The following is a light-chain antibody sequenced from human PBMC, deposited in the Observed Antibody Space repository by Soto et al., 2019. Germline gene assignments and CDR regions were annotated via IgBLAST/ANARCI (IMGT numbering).Light chain of an antibody. CDR1: QSVSSY. CDR2: DAS. V-gene: IGKV3-11*01. CDR3: QQRGYT. J-gene: IGKJ2*01. Sequence: EIVLTQSPATLSLSPGERATLSCRASQSVSSYLAWYQQKPGQAPRLLIYDASTRATGIPARFRGSGSGTDFTLSISSLEPEDFAVYYCQQRGYTFGQGTKLEFK.